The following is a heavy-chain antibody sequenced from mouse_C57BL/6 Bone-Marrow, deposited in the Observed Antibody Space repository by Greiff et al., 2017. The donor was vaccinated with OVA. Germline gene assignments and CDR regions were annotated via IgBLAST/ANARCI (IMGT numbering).Heavy chain of an antibody. V-gene: IGHV1-63*01. CDR1: GYTFTNYW. J-gene: IGHJ2*01. D-gene: IGHD2-10*01. Sequence: VQLQQSGAELVRPGTSVKMSCKASGYTFTNYWIGWAKQRPGHGLEWIGDIYPGGGYTNYNEKFKGTATLTADKSSSTAYMQFSSLTSEDSAIYYCARRGARDLLLWYYFDYWGQGTTLTVSS. CDR2: IYPGGGYT. CDR3: ARRGARDLLLWYYFDY.